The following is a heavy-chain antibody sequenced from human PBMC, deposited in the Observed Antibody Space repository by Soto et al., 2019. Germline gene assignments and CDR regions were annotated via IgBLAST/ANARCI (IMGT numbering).Heavy chain of an antibody. CDR1: GFTFSSYA. CDR2: ISYDGSNK. J-gene: IGHJ4*02. Sequence: GGSLRLSCAASGFTFSSYAMHWVRQAPGKGLEWVAVISYDGSNKYYADSVKGRFTISRDNSKNTLYLQMNSPRAEDTAVYYCARVLRRDGYNFLDYWGQGTLVTVSS. V-gene: IGHV3-30-3*01. D-gene: IGHD5-12*01. CDR3: ARVLRRDGYNFLDY.